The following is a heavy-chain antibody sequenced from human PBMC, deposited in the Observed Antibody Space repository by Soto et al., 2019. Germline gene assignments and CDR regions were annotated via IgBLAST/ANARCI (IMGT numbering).Heavy chain of an antibody. D-gene: IGHD3-22*01. J-gene: IGHJ4*02. Sequence: PGGSLRLSCSASGFTFSSYGMHWVRQTPGQGLEWVAVIWSDGGNEYYADSVKGRFTISRDNSKKTLSLQMNSLRAEDTAVYYCARAAYDTSGYYFDYWGQGTLVTVSS. CDR3: ARAAYDTSGYYFDY. V-gene: IGHV3-33*01. CDR2: IWSDGGNE. CDR1: GFTFSSYG.